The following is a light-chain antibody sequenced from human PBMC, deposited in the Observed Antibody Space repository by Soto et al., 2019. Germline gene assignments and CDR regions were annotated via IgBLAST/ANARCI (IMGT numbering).Light chain of an antibody. V-gene: IGLV1-40*01. CDR3: QSYDSSLSGWA. CDR1: SSNIGAGYD. J-gene: IGLJ3*02. CDR2: GNS. Sequence: QSVLTQPPSVSGAPGQRVTISCTGSSSNIGAGYDVHWYQQLPGTAPKLLIYGNSNRPSGVPDRFSGSKPGTSASLAITGLQAEDEADYYCQSYDSSLSGWAFGGGTKVTVL.